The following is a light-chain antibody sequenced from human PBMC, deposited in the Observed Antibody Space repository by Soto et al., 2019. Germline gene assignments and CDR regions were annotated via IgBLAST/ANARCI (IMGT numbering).Light chain of an antibody. V-gene: IGLV1-40*01. CDR3: ATWDTSLKGVV. CDR2: DNS. Sequence: QSVLTQPPSVSGAPGQRVTISCTGSNSNIGAGYDVHWYQQLPGTAPNLLIHDNSNRPSGVPDRFSGSKSGTSASLAITGLQTGDEAEYFCATWDTSLKGVVFGGGTKLTVL. CDR1: NSNIGAGYD. J-gene: IGLJ2*01.